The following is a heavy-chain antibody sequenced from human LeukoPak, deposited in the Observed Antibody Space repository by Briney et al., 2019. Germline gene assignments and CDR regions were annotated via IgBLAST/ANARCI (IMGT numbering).Heavy chain of an antibody. CDR2: IRGSGGST. Sequence: GESLKISCAASGFTFSTYAMTWVRQAPGKGLEWVSGIRGSGGSTYYADSVKGRFTISRDISKNTLYLQMNSLRAEDTALYYCAKKIHYGDYDYYYGMDVWGQGTTVTVSS. CDR3: AKKIHYGDYDYYYGMDV. V-gene: IGHV3-23*01. J-gene: IGHJ6*02. CDR1: GFTFSTYA. D-gene: IGHD4-17*01.